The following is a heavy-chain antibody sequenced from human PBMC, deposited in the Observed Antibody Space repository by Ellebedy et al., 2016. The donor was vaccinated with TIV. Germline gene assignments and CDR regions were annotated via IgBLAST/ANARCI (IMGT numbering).Heavy chain of an antibody. V-gene: IGHV5-51*01. D-gene: IGHD7-27*01. J-gene: IGHJ4*02. CDR3: AAYTKWGTTYYFDY. CDR1: GYSFTSYW. CDR2: IYPGDSDT. Sequence: GESLKISCKGSGYSFTSYWIGWVRQMPGKGLEWMGIIYPGDSDTRYSPSFQGQVTTSVDKSINTAFLVWSSLKASDTAMYYCAAYTKWGTTYYFDYWGQGTLVTVSS.